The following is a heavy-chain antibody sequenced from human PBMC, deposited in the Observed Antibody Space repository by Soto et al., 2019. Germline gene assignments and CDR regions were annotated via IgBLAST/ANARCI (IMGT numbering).Heavy chain of an antibody. CDR2: IYYSGST. CDR3: ARVPADYYDSSGYVHDGHAFDI. V-gene: IGHV4-30-4*01. J-gene: IGHJ3*02. CDR1: GGSISSGDYY. D-gene: IGHD3-22*01. Sequence: QVQLQESGPGLVKPSQTLSLTCTVSGGSISSGDYYWSWIRQPPGKGLEWIGYIYYSGSTYYNPSLKSRVTISVDTSKNQFSLKLSSVTAADTAVYYCARVPADYYDSSGYVHDGHAFDIWGQGTMVTVSS.